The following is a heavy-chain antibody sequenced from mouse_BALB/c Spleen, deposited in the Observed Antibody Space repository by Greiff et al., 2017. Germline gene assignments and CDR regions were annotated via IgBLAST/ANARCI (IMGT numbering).Heavy chain of an antibody. CDR1: GYTFTSYW. V-gene: IGHV1S127*01. CDR2: IDPSDSYT. Sequence: QVQLQQPGAELVKPGASVKMSCKASGYTFTSYWMHWVKQRPGQGLEWIGTIDPSDSYTSYNQKFKGKATLTVDTSSSTAYMQLSSLTSEDSAVYYCTRSRGPLTGNYWGQGTTLTVSS. J-gene: IGHJ2*01. D-gene: IGHD4-1*01. CDR3: TRSRGPLTGNY.